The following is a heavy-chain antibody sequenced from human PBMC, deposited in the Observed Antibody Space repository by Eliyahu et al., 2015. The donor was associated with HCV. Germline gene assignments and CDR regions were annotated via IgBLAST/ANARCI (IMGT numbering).Heavy chain of an antibody. CDR3: AKLDGKGQWLIPSDAFDI. CDR2: LSGNSRGT. D-gene: IGHD6-19*01. J-gene: IGHJ3*02. CDR1: XFTFETFA. Sequence: EVQLLESGGGLVQPGGSLXLSCAASXFTFETFAMNWVRQAPGKGLEXVXGLSGNSRGTYYADSVQGRFTISRDNSKNTLYLQMNSLTAEDTAVYYCAKLDGKGQWLIPSDAFDIWGQGTMVTVSS. V-gene: IGHV3-23*01.